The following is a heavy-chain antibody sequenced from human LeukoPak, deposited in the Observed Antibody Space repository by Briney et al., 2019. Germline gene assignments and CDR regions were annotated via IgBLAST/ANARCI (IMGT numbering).Heavy chain of an antibody. V-gene: IGHV3-23*01. J-gene: IGHJ6*02. D-gene: IGHD3-16*01. CDR3: AKVALDRGSYYYYGMDV. CDR2: ISGSGGST. CDR1: GFTFSSYA. Sequence: GGSLRLSCAASGFTFSSYAMSWVRQAPGKGQEWVSAISGSGGSTYYADSVKGRFTISRDNSKNTLYLQMNSLRAEDTAVYYCAKVALDRGSYYYYGMDVWGQGTTVTVSS.